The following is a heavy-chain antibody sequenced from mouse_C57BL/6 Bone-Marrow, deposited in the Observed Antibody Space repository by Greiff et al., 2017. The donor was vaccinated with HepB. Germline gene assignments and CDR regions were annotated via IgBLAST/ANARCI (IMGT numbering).Heavy chain of an antibody. D-gene: IGHD1-1*02. J-gene: IGHJ4*01. CDR1: GYTFTSYW. CDR3: ASGGYPYYAMDY. CDR2: IYPGSGST. V-gene: IGHV1-55*01. Sequence: VQLQESGAELVKPGASVKMSCKASGYTFTSYWITWVKQRPGQGLEWIGDIYPGSGSTNYNEKFKSKATLTVDTSSSTAYTQLSSLTSEDSAVYYCASGGYPYYAMDYWGQGTSVTVSS.